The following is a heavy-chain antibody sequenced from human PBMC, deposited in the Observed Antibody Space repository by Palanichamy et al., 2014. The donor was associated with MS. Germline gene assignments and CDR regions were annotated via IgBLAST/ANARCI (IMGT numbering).Heavy chain of an antibody. CDR3: AKSKWGLESGNTNFDC. V-gene: IGHV3-23*01. CDR2: ISGSGAST. J-gene: IGHJ4*02. D-gene: IGHD7-27*01. CDR1: GFTFSSYG. Sequence: EVQLLESGGGLVQPGGSLRLSCVASGFTFSSYGMSWVRQAPGKGLEWVSGISGSGASTYYADPVKGRFTISRDNSKNTLYLQMNSLRAEDTAVYYCAKSKWGLESGNTNFDCWGQGTLVTVSS.